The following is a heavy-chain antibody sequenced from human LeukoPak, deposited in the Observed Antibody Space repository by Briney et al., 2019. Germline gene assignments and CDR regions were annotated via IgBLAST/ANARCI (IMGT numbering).Heavy chain of an antibody. CDR3: ARAVGVSYYYGSGAFYYMDV. V-gene: IGHV4-34*01. D-gene: IGHD3-10*01. J-gene: IGHJ6*03. Sequence: PSETLSLTCAVYGGSFSGYYWSWIRQPPGKGLEWIGEINHSGSTNYNPSLKSRVTISVDTSKNQFSLKLSSVTAADTAVYYCARAVGVSYYYGSGAFYYMDVWGKGTTVTASS. CDR1: GGSFSGYY. CDR2: INHSGST.